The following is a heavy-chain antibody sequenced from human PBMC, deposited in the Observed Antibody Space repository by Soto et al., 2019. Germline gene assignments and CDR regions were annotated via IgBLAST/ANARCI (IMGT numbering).Heavy chain of an antibody. CDR3: AKGRRFDGDYGWFDP. Sequence: EVQLLESGGGLVQPGGSLRLSCAASGFTFSSYAMSWVRQAPGKGLEWVSAISGSGGSTYYADSVKGRFTISRHNSKNTLYLQMNSLRAEDTAVYYCAKGRRFDGDYGWFDPWGQGTLVTVSS. CDR1: GFTFSSYA. CDR2: ISGSGGST. D-gene: IGHD4-17*01. J-gene: IGHJ5*02. V-gene: IGHV3-23*01.